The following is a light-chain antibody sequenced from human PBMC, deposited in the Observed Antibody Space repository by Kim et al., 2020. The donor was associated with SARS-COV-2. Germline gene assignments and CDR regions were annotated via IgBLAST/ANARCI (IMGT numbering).Light chain of an antibody. J-gene: IGLJ2*01. V-gene: IGLV3-1*01. Sequence: SYELTQPPSVSVYPGQTASITCSGDKLGDKYACWYQQKPGQSPVLVIYQDSKRPSGIPERFSGPNSGNTATLTISGTQAMDEADYYCQAWDSSTYVVFGG. CDR2: QDS. CDR3: QAWDSSTYVV. CDR1: KLGDKY.